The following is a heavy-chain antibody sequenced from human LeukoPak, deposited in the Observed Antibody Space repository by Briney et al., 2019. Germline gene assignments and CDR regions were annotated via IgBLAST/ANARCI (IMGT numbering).Heavy chain of an antibody. D-gene: IGHD3-22*01. Sequence: GESLKISCRGSGYSFATYWIGWVRQIPGKGLEWMAVIYPGDSDTRYSPSFQGQVTISADKSINTAYLKWSSLKASDSAMYYCARLGGENYYDSSGYYYAWLDPWGQGTLVTVSS. CDR1: GYSFATYW. J-gene: IGHJ5*02. CDR2: IYPGDSDT. V-gene: IGHV5-51*01. CDR3: ARLGGENYYDSSGYYYAWLDP.